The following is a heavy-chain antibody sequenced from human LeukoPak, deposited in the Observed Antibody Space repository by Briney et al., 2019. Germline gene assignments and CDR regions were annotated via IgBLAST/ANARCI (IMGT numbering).Heavy chain of an antibody. CDR2: IYYSGST. V-gene: IGHV4-59*08. Sequence: PSETLSLTCTVSGGSISSYYWSWIRQPPGKGLEWIGYIYYSGSTNYNPSLKSRVTISVDTSKNQFSLKLSSVTAADTAVYYCARHDDFWSGYPYYFDYWGQGTLVTVSS. CDR1: GGSISSYY. D-gene: IGHD3-3*01. CDR3: ARHDDFWSGYPYYFDY. J-gene: IGHJ4*02.